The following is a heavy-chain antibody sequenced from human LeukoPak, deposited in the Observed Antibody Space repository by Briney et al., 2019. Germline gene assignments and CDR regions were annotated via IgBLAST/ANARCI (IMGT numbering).Heavy chain of an antibody. V-gene: IGHV3-23*01. D-gene: IGHD6-13*01. CDR1: GFTFNNYA. J-gene: IGHJ4*02. CDR2: ISGSGDRI. CDR3: AKQGYTTSWLYFDY. Sequence: GGSLRLSCAASGFTFNNYAMSWVRQAPGKGLEWVSAISGSGDRIYYADSVEGRFTISRDNSKNTLYLQMNSLRAEDTAVYYCAKQGYTTSWLYFDYWGQGTLVAVSS.